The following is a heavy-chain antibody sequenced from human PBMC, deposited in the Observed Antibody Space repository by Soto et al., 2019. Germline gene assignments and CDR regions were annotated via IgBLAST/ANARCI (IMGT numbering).Heavy chain of an antibody. CDR2: INKDGGGK. D-gene: IGHD3-3*01. CDR1: GFTFGDFW. Sequence: GGHLRFSCAASGFTFGDFWMSWVRQAPGKGLEWVANINKDGGGKSYVDSVRGRFTISRDNAKNSLYLEMNSLRAEDTAVYYCAKYDFWIPGNFDPRGQGILVTVSS. CDR3: AKYDFWIPGNFDP. J-gene: IGHJ5*02. V-gene: IGHV3-7*01.